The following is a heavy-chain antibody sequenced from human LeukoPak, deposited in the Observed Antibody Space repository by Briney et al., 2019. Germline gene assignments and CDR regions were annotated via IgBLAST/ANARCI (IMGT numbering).Heavy chain of an antibody. CDR3: ARGGKVAVAAYYYYYGMDV. Sequence: SETLSLTCAVSGGSISSSNWWSWVRQPPGKGLEWIGEIYHSGSTNYNPSLKSRVTISVDKSKNQFSLKLSSVTAADTAVYYCARGGKVAVAAYYYYYGMDVWGQGTTVTVSS. CDR1: GGSISSSNW. D-gene: IGHD6-19*01. J-gene: IGHJ6*02. V-gene: IGHV4-4*02. CDR2: IYHSGST.